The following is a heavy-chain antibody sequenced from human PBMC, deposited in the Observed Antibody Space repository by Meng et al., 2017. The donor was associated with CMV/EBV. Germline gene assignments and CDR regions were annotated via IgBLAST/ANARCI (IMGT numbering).Heavy chain of an antibody. CDR2: IYFGGNT. CDR3: ARDIGGRRIAARPDY. CDR1: GGSTYSSTFY. Sequence: SEILSLTCTVSGGSTYSSTFYWGWIRQPPGKGLEWIGSIYFGGNTYYNPSLKSRVTISIDTSKNQFSLRLSSVTAADTAVYYCARDIGGRRIAARPDYWGQGTLVTVSS. V-gene: IGHV4-39*07. D-gene: IGHD6-6*01. J-gene: IGHJ4*02.